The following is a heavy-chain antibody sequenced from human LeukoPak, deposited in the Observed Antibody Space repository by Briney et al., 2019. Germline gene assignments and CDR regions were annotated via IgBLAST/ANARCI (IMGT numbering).Heavy chain of an antibody. CDR3: AAKYFDTSDFDY. J-gene: IGHJ4*02. D-gene: IGHD3-22*01. CDR1: GFTFGDYA. V-gene: IGHV3-49*04. Sequence: GGSLRLSCTASGFTFGDYAMSWVRQAPGKGLEWVGFIRSKAYGGTTEYAASVKGRFTIPRDDSKSIAYLQINSLKTEDTAMYYCAAKYFDTSDFDYWGQGTLVTVSS. CDR2: IRSKAYGGTT.